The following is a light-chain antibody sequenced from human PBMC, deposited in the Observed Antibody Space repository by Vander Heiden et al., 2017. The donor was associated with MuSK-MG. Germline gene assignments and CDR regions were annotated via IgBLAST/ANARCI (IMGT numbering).Light chain of an antibody. CDR1: QVSSNY. CDR2: AAS. CDR3: QNENSALFT. J-gene: IGKJ3*01. Sequence: ASSLVASGEDGITTSCSARQVSSNYLGWYQQNPRDAPNLLIYAASRVQSGVPSLFSGSGAGTDFTLTISRQQPEYVATYYCQNENSALFTFGQRTKVDIK. V-gene: IGKV1-27*01.